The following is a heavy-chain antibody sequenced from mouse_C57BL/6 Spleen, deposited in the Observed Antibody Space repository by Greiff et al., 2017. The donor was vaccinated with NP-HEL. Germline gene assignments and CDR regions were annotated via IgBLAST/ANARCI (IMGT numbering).Heavy chain of an antibody. Sequence: VQLQESGAELVRPGASVTLSCKASGYTFTDYEMHWVKQTPVHGLEWIGAIDPETGGTAYNQKFKGKAILTADKSSSTAYMELRSLTSEDSAVYYCTRRRELGRYFDYWGQGTTLTVSS. CDR2: IDPETGGT. CDR1: GYTFTDYE. D-gene: IGHD4-1*01. V-gene: IGHV1-15*01. CDR3: TRRRELGRYFDY. J-gene: IGHJ2*01.